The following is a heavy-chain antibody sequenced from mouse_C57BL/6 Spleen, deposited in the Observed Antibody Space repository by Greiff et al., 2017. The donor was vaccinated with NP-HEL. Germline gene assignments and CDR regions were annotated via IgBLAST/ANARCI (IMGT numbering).Heavy chain of an antibody. CDR2: IRNKANGYTT. CDR3: ARYPFFDY. Sequence: VQLKESGGGLVQPGGSLSLSCAASGFTFTDYYMSWVRQPPGKALEWLGFIRNKANGYTTEYSASVKGRFTISRDNSQSILYLQMNALRAEDSATYYCARYPFFDYWGQGTTLTVSS. V-gene: IGHV7-3*01. CDR1: GFTFTDYY. J-gene: IGHJ2*01.